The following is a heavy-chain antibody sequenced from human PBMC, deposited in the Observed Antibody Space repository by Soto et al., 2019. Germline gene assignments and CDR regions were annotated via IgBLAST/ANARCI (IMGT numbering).Heavy chain of an antibody. CDR3: ARKTIAAAGDYYYYYGMAV. CDR2: ISSSGSTI. CDR1: GFTFSSYE. J-gene: IGHJ6*02. D-gene: IGHD6-13*01. Sequence: GGSLRLSCAASGFTFSSYEMNWVRQAPGKGLEWVSYISSSGSTIYYADSVKGRFTISRDNAKNSLYLQMNSLRAEDTAVYYCARKTIAAAGDYYYYYGMAVWGQGTTVTGSS. V-gene: IGHV3-48*03.